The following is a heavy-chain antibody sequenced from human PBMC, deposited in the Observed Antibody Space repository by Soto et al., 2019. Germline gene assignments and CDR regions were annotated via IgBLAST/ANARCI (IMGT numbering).Heavy chain of an antibody. CDR1: GFTFSGSA. D-gene: IGHD6-13*01. J-gene: IGHJ6*02. CDR3: TRRAAAAAVVPYGMDV. Sequence: XGSLRLSCAAAGFTFSGSAMHWVRQASGKGLDWVGRIRSKANSYATAYAASVKGRFTISRDDSKNTAYLQMNSLKTEDTAVYYCTRRAAAAAVVPYGMDVWGQGTTVTVSS. CDR2: IRSKANSYAT. V-gene: IGHV3-73*01.